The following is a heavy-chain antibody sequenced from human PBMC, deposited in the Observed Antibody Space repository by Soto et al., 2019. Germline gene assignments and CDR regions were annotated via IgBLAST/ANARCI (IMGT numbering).Heavy chain of an antibody. J-gene: IGHJ5*02. V-gene: IGHV5-51*01. Sequence: GESLKISCQGSGYAFSSYWIAWVRQMPGRGLEWMGIIYPGDSDTRYSPSFQGQVTISVDKSITTAYLQWSSLKASDTAMYYCARGYCTATICDPWFDPWGQGTLVTVSS. CDR3: ARGYCTATICDPWFDP. D-gene: IGHD2-8*02. CDR2: IYPGDSDT. CDR1: GYAFSSYW.